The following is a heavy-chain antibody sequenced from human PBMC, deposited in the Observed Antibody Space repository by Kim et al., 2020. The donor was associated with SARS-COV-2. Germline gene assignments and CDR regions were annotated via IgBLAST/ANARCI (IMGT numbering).Heavy chain of an antibody. J-gene: IGHJ6*03. CDR3: ARGQTTVVTHLVVYYYYYFMDV. V-gene: IGHV4-34*01. Sequence: SETLSLTCAVYGGSFSGYYWSWIRQPPGKGLEWIGEINHSGSTNYNPSLKSRVTISVDTSKNQFSLKLSSVTAADTAVYYCARGQTTVVTHLVVYYYYYFMDVWGKGTTVTVSS. D-gene: IGHD4-17*01. CDR1: GGSFSGYY. CDR2: INHSGST.